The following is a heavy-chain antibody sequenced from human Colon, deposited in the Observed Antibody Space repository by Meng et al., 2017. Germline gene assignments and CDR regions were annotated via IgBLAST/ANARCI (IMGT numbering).Heavy chain of an antibody. V-gene: IGHV4-59*01. Sequence: SETLSLTCTVSGGSISNYFWSWIRQPPGKGLEWIAYIYYTGNTNSNPSLKSRVTMSLDTSKNQFSLNLNSVTSADTAVYFCARHPNFEASRNYRFDLWGQGTLVTVSS. J-gene: IGHJ5*02. CDR1: GGSISNYF. CDR2: IYYTGNT. D-gene: IGHD3-9*01. CDR3: ARHPNFEASRNYRFDL.